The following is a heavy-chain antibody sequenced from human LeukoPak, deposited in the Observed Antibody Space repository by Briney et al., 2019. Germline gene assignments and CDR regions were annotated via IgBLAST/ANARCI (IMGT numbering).Heavy chain of an antibody. J-gene: IGHJ6*03. CDR2: INHSGST. V-gene: IGHV4-34*01. Sequence: PSETLSLTCAVYGGSFSGYYWSWIRQPPGKGLEWIGEINHSGSTNYNPSLKSRVTISVDTSKNQFSLKLSSVTAADTAVYYCARQKGYCYYYYMDVWGKGTTVTVSS. CDR1: GGSFSGYY. CDR3: ARQKGYCYYYYMDV.